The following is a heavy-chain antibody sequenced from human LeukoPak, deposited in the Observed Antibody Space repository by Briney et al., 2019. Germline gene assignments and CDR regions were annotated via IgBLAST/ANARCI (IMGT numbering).Heavy chain of an antibody. CDR3: ARGLKAIFGVVHTPLYYYYMDV. CDR2: INHSGST. Sequence: SETLSLTCAVYGGSFSGYYWSWIRQPPGRGLEWIGEINHSGSTNYNPSLKSRVTISVDTSKNQFSLKLSSVTAADTAVYYCARGLKAIFGVVHTPLYYYYMDVWGKGTTVTVSS. V-gene: IGHV4-34*01. J-gene: IGHJ6*03. CDR1: GGSFSGYY. D-gene: IGHD3-3*01.